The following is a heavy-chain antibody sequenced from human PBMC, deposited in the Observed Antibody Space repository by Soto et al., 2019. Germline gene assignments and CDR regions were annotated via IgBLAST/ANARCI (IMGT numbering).Heavy chain of an antibody. CDR3: AKGLGFPDYYFDY. J-gene: IGHJ4*02. D-gene: IGHD2-21*01. CDR2: ISVSGGST. V-gene: IGHV3-23*01. Sequence: GGSLRLSCAASGFTFSSYAMIWVRQAPGKGLEWVSAISVSGGSTYYADAVKGRFTISRDNSKNTLYLQMNSLRAEDTAVYYCAKGLGFPDYYFDYWGQGTLVTVSS. CDR1: GFTFSSYA.